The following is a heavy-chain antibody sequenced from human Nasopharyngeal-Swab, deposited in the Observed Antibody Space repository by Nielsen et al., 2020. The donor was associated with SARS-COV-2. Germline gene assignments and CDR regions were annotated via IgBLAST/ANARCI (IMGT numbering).Heavy chain of an antibody. CDR3: ARLAGRTAFDI. CDR2: IYYSGST. Sequence: SETLSLTCTVSGGSISSYYWSWVRQPPGKGLEWIGYIYYSGSTNYNPSLKSRVTISVDTSKNQFSLKLSSVTAADMAVYYCARLAGRTAFDIWGQGTMVTVSS. CDR1: GGSISSYY. D-gene: IGHD6-13*01. J-gene: IGHJ3*02. V-gene: IGHV4-59*01.